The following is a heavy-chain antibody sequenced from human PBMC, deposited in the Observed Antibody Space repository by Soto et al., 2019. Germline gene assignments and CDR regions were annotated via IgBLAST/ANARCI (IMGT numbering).Heavy chain of an antibody. CDR1: GYSISSSNW. J-gene: IGHJ4*02. V-gene: IGHV4-28*01. Sequence: SETLSLTCAVSGYSISSSNWWGWIRQPPGKGLEWIGYIYYSGSTYYNPSLKSRVTMSVDTSKNQFSLKLSSVTAVDTAVYYCAGSSGYARFDYWGQGTLVTVSS. CDR2: IYYSGST. D-gene: IGHD5-12*01. CDR3: AGSSGYARFDY.